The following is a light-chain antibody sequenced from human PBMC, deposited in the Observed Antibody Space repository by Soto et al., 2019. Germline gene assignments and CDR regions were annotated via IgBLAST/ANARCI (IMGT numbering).Light chain of an antibody. Sequence: DIQMTQSPSTLSASVGDRVTITCRASQSITDWLAWYQQKPGKAPKFLIYKASNLEGGVPSRFSGSGSGTEFTLTISSVQPDDFATYYRQYRDDYSWTFGQGTKVEIK. CDR1: QSITDW. V-gene: IGKV1-5*03. CDR3: QYRDDYSWT. CDR2: KAS. J-gene: IGKJ1*01.